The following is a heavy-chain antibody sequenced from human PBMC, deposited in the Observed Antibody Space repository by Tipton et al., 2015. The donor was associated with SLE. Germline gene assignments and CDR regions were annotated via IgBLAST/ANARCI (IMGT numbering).Heavy chain of an antibody. D-gene: IGHD4-17*01. CDR1: GGSISSYY. J-gene: IGHJ3*02. Sequence: TLSLTCTVSGGSISSYYWSWIRQPPGKGLEWIGRIYVSGSTNYNPSLKSRVTMSIDTSKTQFSLKLNSVTAADTAVYYCATSDYGDYRESTFNIWGQGTMVTVSS. CDR2: IYVSGST. CDR3: ATSDYGDYRESTFNI. V-gene: IGHV4-4*07.